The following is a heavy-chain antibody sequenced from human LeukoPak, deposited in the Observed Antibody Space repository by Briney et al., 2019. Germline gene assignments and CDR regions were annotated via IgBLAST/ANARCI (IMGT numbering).Heavy chain of an antibody. CDR2: IYHSGST. CDR1: GGSLSSHY. CDR3: ARSIAAREFDY. J-gene: IGHJ4*02. D-gene: IGHD6-6*01. V-gene: IGHV4-59*11. Sequence: SETLSLTCTVSGGSLSSHYWSWIRQPPGKGLEWIGYIYHSGSTNYNPSLKSRVTITVDTSKNQFSLKLSSVTAADTAVYYCARSIAAREFDYWGQGTLVTVSS.